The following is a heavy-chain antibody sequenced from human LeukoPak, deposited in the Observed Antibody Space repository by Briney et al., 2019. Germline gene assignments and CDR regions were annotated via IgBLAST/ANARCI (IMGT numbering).Heavy chain of an antibody. J-gene: IGHJ5*02. Sequence: GASVKVSCKASGYTFTGYYMHWVQQAPGQGLEWMGWINPNSGGTNYAQKFQGRVTMTRDTSISTAYMELSRLRSDDTAVYYCARVGPVLRSLEFDPWGQGTLVTVSS. CDR2: INPNSGGT. D-gene: IGHD3-3*01. V-gene: IGHV1-2*02. CDR1: GYTFTGYY. CDR3: ARVGPVLRSLEFDP.